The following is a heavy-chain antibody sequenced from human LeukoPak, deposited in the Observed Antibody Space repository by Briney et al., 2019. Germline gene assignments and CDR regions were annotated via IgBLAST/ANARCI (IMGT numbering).Heavy chain of an antibody. Sequence: GGSLRLSCAASGFTFSSYAMSWVRQAPGKGLEWVSAISGSGGSTYYADSVKGRFTISRDNSKNTLYLQVNSLRAEDTAVYYCAKDPYSGSYYDYWGQGTLVTVSS. V-gene: IGHV3-23*01. J-gene: IGHJ4*02. CDR1: GFTFSSYA. D-gene: IGHD1-26*01. CDR3: AKDPYSGSYYDY. CDR2: ISGSGGST.